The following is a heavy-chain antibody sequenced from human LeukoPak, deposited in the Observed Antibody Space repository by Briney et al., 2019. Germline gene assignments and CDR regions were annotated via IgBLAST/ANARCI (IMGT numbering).Heavy chain of an antibody. CDR1: GFTFTSYN. CDR2: ITTGVSTT. Sequence: PGGSLRLSCAASGFTFTSYNMHWVRQVSGKGLVWVSRITTGVSTTMYADSVKGRFTISRDNAKNTVHLQMSSLRAEDTAIYYCAREYYVDPVALTSWAKGTRVTVSS. V-gene: IGHV3-74*03. J-gene: IGHJ4*02. CDR3: AREYYVDPVALTS. D-gene: IGHD3-10*02.